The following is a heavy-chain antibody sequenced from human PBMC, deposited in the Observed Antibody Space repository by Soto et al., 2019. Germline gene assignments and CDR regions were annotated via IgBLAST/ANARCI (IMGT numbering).Heavy chain of an antibody. D-gene: IGHD3-22*01. V-gene: IGHV3-23*01. CDR2: ISGSGGST. CDR1: GFNVGCHG. Sequence: GGFLRLSCAASGFNVGCHGLSWVRQATGKGLEWVSAISGSGGSTYYADSVKGRSTISRDNSKNTLYLQMNSLRAEDTAVYYCAKDLYYYDSSGYYYSPFDYWGQGTLVTVSS. CDR3: AKDLYYYDSSGYYYSPFDY. J-gene: IGHJ4*02.